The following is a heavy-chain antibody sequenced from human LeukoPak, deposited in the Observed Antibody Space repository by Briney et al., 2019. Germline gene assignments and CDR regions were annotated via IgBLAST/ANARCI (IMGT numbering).Heavy chain of an antibody. J-gene: IGHJ4*02. V-gene: IGHV1-69*06. CDR2: IIPIFGTA. CDR1: GGTFSSYA. CDR3: ARSGYCSSTSCYIGY. D-gene: IGHD2-2*02. Sequence: GASVKVSCKASGGTFSSYAISWVRQAPGQGLEWMGGIIPIFGTANYAQKFQGRVTITADKSTSTAYMELSSLRSEDTAVYYCARSGYCSSTSCYIGYWGQGTLVTVSS.